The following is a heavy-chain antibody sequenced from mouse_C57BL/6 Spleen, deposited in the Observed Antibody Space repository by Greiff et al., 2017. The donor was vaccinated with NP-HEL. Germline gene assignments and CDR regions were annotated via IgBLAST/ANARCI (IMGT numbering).Heavy chain of an antibody. V-gene: IGHV1-55*01. CDR2: IYPGSGST. CDR1: GYTFTSYW. D-gene: IGHD2-3*01. J-gene: IGHJ3*01. CDR3: ARGGSVYDGYPAWFAY. Sequence: VQLQQPGAELVKPGASVKMSCKASGYTFTSYWITWVKQRPGQGLEWIGDIYPGSGSTNYNEKFKSKATLTVDTSSSTAYMQRSSLTSEDSAVYYCARGGSVYDGYPAWFAYWGQGTLVTVSA.